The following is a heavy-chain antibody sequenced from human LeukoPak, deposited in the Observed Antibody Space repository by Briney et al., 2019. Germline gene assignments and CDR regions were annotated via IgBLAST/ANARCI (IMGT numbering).Heavy chain of an antibody. D-gene: IGHD3-3*02. J-gene: IGHJ4*02. V-gene: IGHV1-18*01. CDR2: ISACNGNT. CDR1: GYTFTDFG. Sequence: ASVKVSCKASGYTFTDFGIGWVRQAPGQGLEWMGWISACNGNTNYVQKFQGRVTMTTDTSTSTAYMELRSLRSDDTAVFYCARDLGETPRGIFFDYWGQGTLVTVSS. CDR3: ARDLGETPRGIFFDY.